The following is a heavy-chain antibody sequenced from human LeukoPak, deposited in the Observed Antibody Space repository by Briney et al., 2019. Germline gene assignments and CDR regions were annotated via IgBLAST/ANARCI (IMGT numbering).Heavy chain of an antibody. V-gene: IGHV1-2*02. CDR1: GYTFTGYY. Sequence: ASVKVSCTASGYTFTGYYMHWVRQAPGQGLEWMGWINPNSGGTNYAQKFQGRVTMTRDMSTSTVYMELSSLRSEDTAVYYCARDPGEDRSLDYWGQGTLVTVSS. J-gene: IGHJ4*02. CDR2: INPNSGGT. CDR3: ARDPGEDRSLDY. D-gene: IGHD7-27*01.